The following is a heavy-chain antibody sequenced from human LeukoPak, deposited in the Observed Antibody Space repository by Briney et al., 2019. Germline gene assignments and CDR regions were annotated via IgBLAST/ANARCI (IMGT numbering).Heavy chain of an antibody. V-gene: IGHV3-23*01. D-gene: IGHD3-3*01. CDR2: ISASGGST. CDR3: AKDPVRSGYSYYFDY. CDR1: GFTFSTFV. J-gene: IGHJ4*02. Sequence: PGGSLRLSCAASGFTFSTFVVSWVRQAPGKGPEWVSGISASGGSTYYADSVKGRFTISRDNSKNTLYLQMKSLRAEDTAVYYCAKDPVRSGYSYYFDYWGQGTLVTVSS.